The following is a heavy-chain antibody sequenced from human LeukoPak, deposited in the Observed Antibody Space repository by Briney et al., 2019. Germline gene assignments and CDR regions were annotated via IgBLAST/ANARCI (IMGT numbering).Heavy chain of an antibody. Sequence: SETLSLTCTVSGRSISSGDYYWRWIRQPPGKGLEWIGYIYYSGSTSYNPSLKSRLTISVDTSKNQFSLKLSTVTAADTAVYNCALFPGEGDPFDIWGQGTMVTVSS. D-gene: IGHD3-16*01. V-gene: IGHV4-30-4*01. CDR3: ALFPGEGDPFDI. J-gene: IGHJ3*02. CDR1: GRSISSGDYY. CDR2: IYYSGST.